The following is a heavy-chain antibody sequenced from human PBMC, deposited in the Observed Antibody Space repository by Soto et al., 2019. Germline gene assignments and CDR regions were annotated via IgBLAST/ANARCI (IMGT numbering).Heavy chain of an antibody. CDR3: ARDSYDSSGYEAFFDY. CDR2: ISGSSAYI. J-gene: IGHJ4*02. Sequence: EVQLVESGGGLVKPGGSLRLSCAASGFTFSSYSMNWVRQTPGKGLEWVSSISGSSAYIYNADSVKGRFTSSRDNAKNSRDLQRNSLRAGDTAVYYCARDSYDSSGYEAFFDYWGQGTLVTVSS. V-gene: IGHV3-21*01. CDR1: GFTFSSYS. D-gene: IGHD3-22*01.